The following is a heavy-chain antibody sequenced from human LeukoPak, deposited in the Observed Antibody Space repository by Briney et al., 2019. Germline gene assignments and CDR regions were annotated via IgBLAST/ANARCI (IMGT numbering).Heavy chain of an antibody. J-gene: IGHJ5*02. V-gene: IGHV3-21*01. CDR2: ISSSSSYI. CDR3: ARAGITMVRGVIIRKGNWFDP. Sequence: GGSLRLSRAASGFTFSSYSMNWVRQAPGKGLEWVSSISSSSSYIYYADSVKGRFTISRDNAKNSLYLQMNSLRAEDTAVYYCARAGITMVRGVIIRKGNWFDPWGQGTLVTVSS. D-gene: IGHD3-10*01. CDR1: GFTFSSYS.